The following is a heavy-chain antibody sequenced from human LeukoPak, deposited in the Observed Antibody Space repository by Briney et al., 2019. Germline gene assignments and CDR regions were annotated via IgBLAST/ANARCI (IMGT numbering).Heavy chain of an antibody. CDR2: INPNSGGT. V-gene: IGHV1-2*02. CDR1: GYTFTGYY. Sequence: ASVKVSCKASGYTFTGYYMHWVRQAPGQGLEWMGWINPNSGGTNYAQKFQGRVTMTRDTSISTAYMELSRLRSDDTAVYYCASSYYYDSSGYYYETDDAFDIWGQGTMVTVSS. CDR3: ASSYYYDSSGYYYETDDAFDI. D-gene: IGHD3-22*01. J-gene: IGHJ3*02.